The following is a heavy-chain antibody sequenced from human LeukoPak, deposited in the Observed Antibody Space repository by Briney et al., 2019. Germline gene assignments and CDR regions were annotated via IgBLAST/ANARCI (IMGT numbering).Heavy chain of an antibody. D-gene: IGHD6-13*01. CDR2: VNAGNGNT. CDR3: ARGSSSSWYRYWFDP. CDR1: GYTFTSYA. V-gene: IGHV1-3*01. Sequence: ASVKVSCKASGYTFTSYAMHWVRQAPGQRLEWMGWVNAGNGNTKYSQKFQGRVTITRDTSASTAYMELSSLRSEDTAVYYCARGSSSSWYRYWFDPWGQGTLVTVSS. J-gene: IGHJ5*02.